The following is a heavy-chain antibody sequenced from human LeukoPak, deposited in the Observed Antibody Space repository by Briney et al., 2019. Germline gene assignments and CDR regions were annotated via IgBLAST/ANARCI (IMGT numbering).Heavy chain of an antibody. V-gene: IGHV1-18*01. J-gene: IGHJ5*02. CDR3: ARSNDFWSDAAPLGFDP. CDR1: GYTFTSYG. Sequence: ASVKVSCKASGYTFTSYGISWVRQAPGQGLEWMGWISAYNGNTNYAQKLQGRVTMTTDTSTSTAYMELRSLRSDDTAVYYCARSNDFWSDAAPLGFDPWGQGTLVTVSS. CDR2: ISAYNGNT. D-gene: IGHD3-3*01.